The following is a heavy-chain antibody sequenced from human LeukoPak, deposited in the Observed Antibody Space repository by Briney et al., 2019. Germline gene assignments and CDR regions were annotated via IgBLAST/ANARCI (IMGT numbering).Heavy chain of an antibody. CDR2: IYYSGST. J-gene: IGHJ4*02. Sequence: PSETLSLTCTVSGGSISSYYWSWIRQPPGKGLEWIGHIYYSGSTNYNPSLKSRVTISVDTSKNQFSLKQSSVTAADTAVYYCARHIEGWSSSGWPYYFDYWGQGTLVTVSS. D-gene: IGHD6-19*01. CDR1: GGSISSYY. CDR3: ARHIEGWSSSGWPYYFDY. V-gene: IGHV4-59*08.